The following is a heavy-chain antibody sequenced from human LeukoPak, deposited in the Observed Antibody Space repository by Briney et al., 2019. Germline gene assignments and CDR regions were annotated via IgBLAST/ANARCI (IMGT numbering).Heavy chain of an antibody. CDR1: GYTFTGYY. CDR3: ARELMRKFSGQTPGY. CDR2: INPNSGGT. D-gene: IGHD6-19*01. Sequence: GASVKVSCKASGYTFTGYYMHWVRQAPGQGLEWMGRINPNSGGTNYAQKFQGRVTMTRDTSISTAYMELSRLRSDDTAVYYCARELMRKFSGQTPGYWGQGTLVTVSS. V-gene: IGHV1-2*06. J-gene: IGHJ4*02.